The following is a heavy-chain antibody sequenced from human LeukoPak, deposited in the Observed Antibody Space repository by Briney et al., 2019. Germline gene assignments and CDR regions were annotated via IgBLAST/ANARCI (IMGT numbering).Heavy chain of an antibody. CDR3: ARDFMVRGVITLDP. Sequence: PGGSLRLSCAASGFTVSSNYMSWVRQAPGKGLEWVSVIYSGGSTYYADSVKGRFTISRHNSKNTLYLQMNSLRSEDTAVYYCARDFMVRGVITLDPWGQGTLVTVSS. J-gene: IGHJ5*02. D-gene: IGHD3-10*01. CDR2: IYSGGST. V-gene: IGHV3-53*04. CDR1: GFTVSSNY.